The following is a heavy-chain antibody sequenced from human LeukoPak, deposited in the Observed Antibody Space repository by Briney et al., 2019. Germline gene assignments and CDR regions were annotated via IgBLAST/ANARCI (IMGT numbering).Heavy chain of an antibody. V-gene: IGHV3-23*01. CDR2: ISGSGGST. Sequence: GGSLRLSCAASGFIFSSYAMSWVRQAPGKGLEWVSVISGSGGSTYYTDSVKGRFTISRDNSKNTLYLQMNSLRAEDTAVYYCAKARSSGPWGNYYYYGMDVWGQGTTVTVSS. CDR1: GFIFSSYA. CDR3: AKARSSGPWGNYYYYGMDV. D-gene: IGHD6-19*01. J-gene: IGHJ6*02.